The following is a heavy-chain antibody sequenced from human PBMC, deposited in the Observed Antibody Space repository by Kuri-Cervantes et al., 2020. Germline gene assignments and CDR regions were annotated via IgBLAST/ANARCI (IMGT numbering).Heavy chain of an antibody. V-gene: IGHV4-39*07. J-gene: IGHJ4*02. CDR1: GGSISSSSYY. CDR3: ARARYSGSPYYFDY. CDR2: IYYSGST. Sequence: SETLSLTCTVSGGSISSSSYYWGWIRQPPGKGLEWIGSIYYSGSTYYNPSLKSRVTISVDTSKNQFSLKLSSVTAADTAVYYCARARYSGSPYYFDYWGQGTLVTVSS. D-gene: IGHD1-26*01.